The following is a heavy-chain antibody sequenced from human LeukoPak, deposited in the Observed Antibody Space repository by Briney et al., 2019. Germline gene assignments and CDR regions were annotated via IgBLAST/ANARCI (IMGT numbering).Heavy chain of an antibody. CDR1: GGSISSYY. D-gene: IGHD2-21*02. J-gene: IGHJ4*02. Sequence: SETLSLTCSVSGGSISSYYWSWIRQPPGKGLEWIGYIYYSGRTNYNPSLKSRVTISVDTSKNQFSLTLSSVTAADTAVYYCARGVVTAPQTFDYWGQGTLVTVSS. V-gene: IGHV4-59*01. CDR2: IYYSGRT. CDR3: ARGVVTAPQTFDY.